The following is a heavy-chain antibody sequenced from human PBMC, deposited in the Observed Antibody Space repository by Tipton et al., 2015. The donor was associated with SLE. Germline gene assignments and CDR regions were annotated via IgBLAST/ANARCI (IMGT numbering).Heavy chain of an antibody. CDR1: GGSINSYY. Sequence: LRLSCTVSGGSINSYYWSWIRQPPGKGLEWIGYIYYSGSTNYNPSLKSRVTISVDTSKNQFSLKRSSVTAADTAVYYCARGPVYYYYYMDVWGKGTTVTVSS. CDR2: IYYSGST. CDR3: ARGPVYYYYYMDV. J-gene: IGHJ6*03. V-gene: IGHV4-59*12.